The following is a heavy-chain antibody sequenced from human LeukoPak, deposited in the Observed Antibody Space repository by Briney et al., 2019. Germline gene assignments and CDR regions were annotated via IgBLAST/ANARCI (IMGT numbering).Heavy chain of an antibody. CDR2: IAPIDSYT. Sequence: GSPLNICCKGSGYSFTNYWISWVRQLPGKVLEWIGIIAPIDSYTNYSPSFHGHETISADKSISTAYLKWSSLKASDTAMYDCAGRLRSGWYSLPYCFDYWGQGTLVTVSS. CDR3: AGRLRSGWYSLPYCFDY. CDR1: GYSFTNYW. V-gene: IGHV5-10-1*01. J-gene: IGHJ4*02. D-gene: IGHD6-19*01.